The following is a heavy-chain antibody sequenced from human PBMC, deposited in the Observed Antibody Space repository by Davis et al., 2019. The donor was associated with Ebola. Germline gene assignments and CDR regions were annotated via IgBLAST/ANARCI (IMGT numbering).Heavy chain of an antibody. CDR2: MNPDSGIT. J-gene: IGHJ5*02. Sequence: AASVKVSCKASGYTFTTYDINWVRQATGQGLEWMGWMNPDSGITGYAQKFQGRVTMTRDTSITTAYMELSSLSSDDTAVYYCTRGIARRRSGSWFDPWGQGTPVTVSS. CDR3: TRGIARRRSGSWFDP. V-gene: IGHV1-8*01. D-gene: IGHD2-15*01. CDR1: GYTFTTYD.